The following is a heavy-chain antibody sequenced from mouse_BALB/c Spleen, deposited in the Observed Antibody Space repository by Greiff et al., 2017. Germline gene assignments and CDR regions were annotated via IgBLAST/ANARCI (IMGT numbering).Heavy chain of an antibody. D-gene: IGHD2-1*01. CDR1: GFTFSSFG. J-gene: IGHJ4*01. Sequence: EVNLVESGGGLVQPGGSRKLSCAASGFTFSSFGMHWVRQAPEKGLEWVAYISSGSSTIYYADTVKGRFTISRDNPKNTLFLQMTSLRSEDTAMYYCARSRYYGNYDAMDYWGQGTSVTVSS. CDR3: ARSRYYGNYDAMDY. V-gene: IGHV5-17*02. CDR2: ISSGSSTI.